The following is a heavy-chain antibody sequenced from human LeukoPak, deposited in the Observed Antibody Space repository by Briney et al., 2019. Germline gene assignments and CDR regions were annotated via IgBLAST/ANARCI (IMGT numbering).Heavy chain of an antibody. J-gene: IGHJ4*02. Sequence: SETLSLTCTVSGDSISSSDYYWGWIRQPPGKGLGWIGTISYSGSTYYNPSLQSRVTISVDTSKNQFSLELSSVTAADTAVYYCARGSRRLADFHYWGQGTLATVSS. D-gene: IGHD1-26*01. CDR1: GDSISSSDYY. CDR3: ARGSRRLADFHY. V-gene: IGHV4-39*01. CDR2: ISYSGST.